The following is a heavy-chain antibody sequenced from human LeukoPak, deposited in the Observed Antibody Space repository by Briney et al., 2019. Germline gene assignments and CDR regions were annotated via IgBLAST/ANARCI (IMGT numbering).Heavy chain of an antibody. Sequence: SETLSLTCAVYGGSFSGYYWSWIRQPPGKGLEWIGEINHSGSTNYNPSLKSRVTISVDTSKNQFSLKLSSVTAADTAVYYCARVAAPVTIFGVVYTRYYFDYWGQGTLVTVSS. D-gene: IGHD3-3*01. CDR1: GGSFSGYY. J-gene: IGHJ4*02. CDR3: ARVAAPVTIFGVVYTRYYFDY. CDR2: INHSGST. V-gene: IGHV4-34*01.